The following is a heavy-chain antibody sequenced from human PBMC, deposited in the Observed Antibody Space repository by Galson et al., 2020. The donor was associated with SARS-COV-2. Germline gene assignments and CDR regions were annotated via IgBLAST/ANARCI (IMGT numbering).Heavy chain of an antibody. Sequence: GGSLRLSCAASGFTFSSYAMHWVRQAPGKGLEWVSIIYSGGSTYYADSVKGRFTISRDNSKNALYLQMNSLRAEDTAVYYCASNPDYTYGSYDAFDIWGQGTMVTVSS. V-gene: IGHV3-53*01. CDR3: ASNPDYTYGSYDAFDI. D-gene: IGHD5-18*01. CDR2: IYSGGST. CDR1: GFTFSSYA. J-gene: IGHJ3*02.